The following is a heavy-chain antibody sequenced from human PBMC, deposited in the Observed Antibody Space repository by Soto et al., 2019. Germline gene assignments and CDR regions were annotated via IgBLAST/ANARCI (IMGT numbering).Heavy chain of an antibody. Sequence: VQLLESGGRSVKPGGSLRLSCAAAGLTFRTFAMNWVRQAPGKGLEWVSGISGSGGRTYYSDSVKGRFTLSRDNSKNTLYLQMNSLRAEDTAVYYCARDYDGLSYWGQGALVTVSS. CDR2: ISGSGGRT. V-gene: IGHV3-23*01. CDR1: GLTFRTFA. CDR3: ARDYDGLSY. D-gene: IGHD3-16*01. J-gene: IGHJ4*02.